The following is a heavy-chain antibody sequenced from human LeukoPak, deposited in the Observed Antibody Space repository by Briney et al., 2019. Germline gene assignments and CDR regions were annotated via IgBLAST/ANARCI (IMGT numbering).Heavy chain of an antibody. CDR1: GFTFSGYA. CDR3: ARAGIVGATKGWFDP. Sequence: GGSLRLSCAASGFTFSGYAMHWVRQAPGKGLEWVAVISYDGSNKYYADSVKGRFTISRDNSKNTLYLQMNSLRAEDTAVYYCARAGIVGATKGWFDPWGQGTLVTVSS. V-gene: IGHV3-30-3*01. J-gene: IGHJ5*02. D-gene: IGHD1-26*01. CDR2: ISYDGSNK.